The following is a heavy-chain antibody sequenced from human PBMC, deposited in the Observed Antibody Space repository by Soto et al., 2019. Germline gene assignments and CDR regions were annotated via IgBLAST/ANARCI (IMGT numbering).Heavy chain of an antibody. CDR2: IYYSGST. J-gene: IGHJ4*02. D-gene: IGHD6-6*01. CDR1: GGSISSSSYY. CDR3: ARHASEYSSSGGYY. Sequence: SETLSLTCTVSGGSISSSSYYWGWIRQPPGKGLEWIGSIYYSGSTYYNPSLKSRVTISVDTSKNQFSLKLSSVTAADTAVYYCARHASEYSSSGGYYWGQGTLVTVSS. V-gene: IGHV4-39*01.